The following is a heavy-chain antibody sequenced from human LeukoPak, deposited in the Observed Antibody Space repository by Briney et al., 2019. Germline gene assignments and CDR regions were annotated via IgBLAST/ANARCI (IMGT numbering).Heavy chain of an antibody. D-gene: IGHD3-10*01. Sequence: SETLSLTCTVSGGSISSTSHYWGWIRQPPGKGLEWIGTIYYSGSTFYNPSLKSRVTISVDTSKNQFSLKLSSVTAADTAVYYCARAYYGSGIKDIWGQGTMVTVSS. J-gene: IGHJ3*02. CDR1: GGSISSTSHY. CDR2: IYYSGST. CDR3: ARAYYGSGIKDI. V-gene: IGHV4-39*07.